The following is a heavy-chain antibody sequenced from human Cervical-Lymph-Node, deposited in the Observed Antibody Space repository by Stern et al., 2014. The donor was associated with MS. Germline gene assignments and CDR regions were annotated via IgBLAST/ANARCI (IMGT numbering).Heavy chain of an antibody. V-gene: IGHV4-59*01. CDR1: GDSISNKY. D-gene: IGHD6-6*01. CDR2: ISNSGSA. J-gene: IGHJ5*02. CDR3: ARAETYSSSSFWFDP. Sequence: QVQLQESGPGLVKPSETLSLNCTVPGDSISNKYWSWIRQSPGKGLEWIGHISNSGSANYSPSLKSRVTISLDTSKNQFSLRLRSVTAMDTAVYYCARAETYSSSSFWFDPWGQGTQVTVS.